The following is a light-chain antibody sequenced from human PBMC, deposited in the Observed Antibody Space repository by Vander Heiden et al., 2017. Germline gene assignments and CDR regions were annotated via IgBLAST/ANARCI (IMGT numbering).Light chain of an antibody. CDR1: NSVSSY. J-gene: IGKJ1*01. CDR2: DAS. CDR3: QQLSNWPPGA. V-gene: IGKV3-11*01. Sequence: IVFTQSPSTLSFSPGERASNSVSSYLACYQQKPGQAPRLLINDASNRDTGIPARCSGSGDGTDFTLTISSREQEDFAVYYCQQLSNWPPGAFGQGTKVEIK.